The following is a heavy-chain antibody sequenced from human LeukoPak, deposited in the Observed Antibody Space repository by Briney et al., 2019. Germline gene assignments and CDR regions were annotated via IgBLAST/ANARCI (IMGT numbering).Heavy chain of an antibody. V-gene: IGHV3-7*04. CDR2: IKQDGSEK. Sequence: GGSLRLSCAASGFIFSRSWMSWVRQAPGKGLEWVANIKQDGSEKYYVDSVKGRFTISRDNAKNSLYLQMNSLGAEDTAVYYCARGGSLWGQGTLVTVSS. CDR1: GFIFSRSW. CDR3: ARGGSL. J-gene: IGHJ4*02. D-gene: IGHD1-26*01.